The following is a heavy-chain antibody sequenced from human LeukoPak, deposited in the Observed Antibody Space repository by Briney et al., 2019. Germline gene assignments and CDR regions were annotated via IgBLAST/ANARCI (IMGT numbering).Heavy chain of an antibody. CDR2: ISGGGETT. CDR3: ARDYADYGGYFFFDH. Sequence: GGSLRLSCAASGFTFNNYAMNWVRQAPGKGLEWVSSISGGGETTYYADSAKGRFTISRDNSQNTLYLQMNSLRAEDTAVYYCARDYADYGGYFFFDHWGQGTLVTVSS. CDR1: GFTFNNYA. V-gene: IGHV3-23*01. D-gene: IGHD4-17*01. J-gene: IGHJ5*02.